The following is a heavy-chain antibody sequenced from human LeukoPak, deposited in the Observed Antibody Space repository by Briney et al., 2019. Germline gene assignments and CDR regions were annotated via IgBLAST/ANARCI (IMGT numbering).Heavy chain of an antibody. V-gene: IGHV3-48*03. J-gene: IGHJ4*02. CDR1: GFNRSSYE. CDR2: ICINGNRI. CDR3: VTDSMHPYQGDFDC. Sequence: GGSLTLPCAPSGFNRSSYEMNGAGAAPGRTVEGWSYICINGNRIEYADHVNGRVTIYSDNAKNSLQLQMNSLRADDSAVYYCVTDSMHPYQGDFDCWLQGT. D-gene: IGHD2-2*01.